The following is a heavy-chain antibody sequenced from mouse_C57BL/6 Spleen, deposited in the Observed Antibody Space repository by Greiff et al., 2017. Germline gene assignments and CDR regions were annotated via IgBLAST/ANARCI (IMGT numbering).Heavy chain of an antibody. CDR1: GFTFSSYG. CDR2: ISSGGSYT. V-gene: IGHV5-6*02. Sequence: EVMLVESGGDLVKPGGSLKLSCAASGFTFSSYGMSWVRQTPDKRLEWVATISSGGSYTYYPDSVKGRFTISRDNAKNTLYLQMSSLKSEDTSMYCCARRDGYWGQGTTLTVSS. D-gene: IGHD2-3*01. CDR3: ARRDGY. J-gene: IGHJ2*01.